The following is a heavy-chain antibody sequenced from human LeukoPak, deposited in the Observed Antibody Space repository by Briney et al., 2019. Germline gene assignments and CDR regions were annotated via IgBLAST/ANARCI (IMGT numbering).Heavy chain of an antibody. V-gene: IGHV4-59*01. CDR2: IFYSGST. J-gene: IGHJ6*03. D-gene: IGHD6-13*01. Sequence: PSETLSLTCTVSGGSISSYYWSWIRQPPGKGLEWIGYIFYSGSTNYNPSLKSRVSISVDTSKNQFSLKLSSVTAADTAVYYCARTTEAHSWRTRYYDYYMDVWGKGTTVTVSS. CDR3: ARTTEAHSWRTRYYDYYMDV. CDR1: GGSISSYY.